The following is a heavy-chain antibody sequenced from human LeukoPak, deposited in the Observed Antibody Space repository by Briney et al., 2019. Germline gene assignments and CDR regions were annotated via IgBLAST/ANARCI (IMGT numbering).Heavy chain of an antibody. J-gene: IGHJ5*02. CDR1: GGSISIGSYY. V-gene: IGHV4-39*07. Sequence: PSETLSLTCTVSGGSISIGSYYWSWIRQPPGKGLEWIGEINHSGSTNYNSSLKSRVSISVDTSKNQFSLKLSSVTAADTAVYYCARRLTYYYDSSGYYYGNWFDPWGQGTLVTVSS. CDR2: INHSGST. D-gene: IGHD3-22*01. CDR3: ARRLTYYYDSSGYYYGNWFDP.